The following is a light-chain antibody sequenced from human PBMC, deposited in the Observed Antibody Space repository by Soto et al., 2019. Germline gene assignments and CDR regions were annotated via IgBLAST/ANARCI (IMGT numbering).Light chain of an antibody. J-gene: IGKJ2*01. CDR3: HPYGSSPLYT. CDR1: QSVSSSY. Sequence: EIVLTQSPGTLSFSPGERATLSCRASQSVSSSYLAWYQQKPGQAPRLLIYGASSRATGITDRFSGSGSGTDFTLTISRLEPEDCAVYYCHPYGSSPLYTFGQGNKLEIK. CDR2: GAS. V-gene: IGKV3-20*01.